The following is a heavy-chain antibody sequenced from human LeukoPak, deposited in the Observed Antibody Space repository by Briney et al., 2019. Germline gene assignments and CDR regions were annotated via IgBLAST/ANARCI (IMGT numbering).Heavy chain of an antibody. J-gene: IGHJ5*02. V-gene: IGHV1-46*01. CDR3: ARVVGATKGGRNWFDP. D-gene: IGHD1-26*01. CDR2: INPSGGST. CDR1: GYTFTSYY. Sequence: ASVKVSCKASGYTFTSYYMHWVRQAPGQGLEWMGIINPSGGSTSYAQKFRGRVTMTRDTSISTAYMELRSLRSDDTAVYYCARVVGATKGGRNWFDPWGQGTLVTVSS.